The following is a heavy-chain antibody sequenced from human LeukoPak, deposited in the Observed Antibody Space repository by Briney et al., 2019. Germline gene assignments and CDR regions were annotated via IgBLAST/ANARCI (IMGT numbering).Heavy chain of an antibody. CDR1: GYTFTSYG. V-gene: IGHV1-18*01. CDR3: AREYRPPNWFDP. J-gene: IGHJ5*02. CDR2: ISAYSGNT. D-gene: IGHD1-1*01. Sequence: ASVKVSCKASGYTFTSYGISWVRQAPGQGLEWMGWISAYSGNTNYAQKLQGRVTMTTDTSTSTAYMELRSLRSDDTAVYYCAREYRPPNWFDPWGQGTLVTVSS.